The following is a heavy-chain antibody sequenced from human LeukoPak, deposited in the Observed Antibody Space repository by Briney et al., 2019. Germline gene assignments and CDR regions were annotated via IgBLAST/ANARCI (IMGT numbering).Heavy chain of an antibody. J-gene: IGHJ4*02. CDR3: AKSGGDYRY. V-gene: IGHV3-30-3*02. CDR2: ISYDGSNK. CDR1: GFTFSSYA. Sequence: GGSLRLSCAASGFTFSSYAMHWVRQAPGKGLEWVAVISYDGSNKYYADSVKGRFTISRDNSKNTLYLQMNSLRAEDTAVYYCAKSGGDYRYWGQGTLVTVSS. D-gene: IGHD3-3*01.